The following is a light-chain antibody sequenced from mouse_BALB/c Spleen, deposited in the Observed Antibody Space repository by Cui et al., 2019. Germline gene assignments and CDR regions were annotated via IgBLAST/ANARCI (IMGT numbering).Light chain of an antibody. CDR3: QQWSSNPPT. J-gene: IGKJ1*01. V-gene: IGKV4-59*01. Sequence: QIVLTQPPAIMSASPGENVTMTCSASSSVSYMHWYQQKSGTSPKRWIYDTSKLASGVPARFSGSGSGTSYSLTISSMEAEDAATYYCQQWSSNPPTFGGGTKLEIK. CDR1: SSVSY. CDR2: DTS.